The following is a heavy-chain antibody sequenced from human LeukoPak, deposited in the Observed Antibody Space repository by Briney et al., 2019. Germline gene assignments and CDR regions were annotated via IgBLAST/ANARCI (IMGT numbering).Heavy chain of an antibody. CDR3: ARGIVGATYYYGMDV. D-gene: IGHD1-26*01. Sequence: ASVKVSCKASGYTFTSYDINWVRQATGQGLEWMGWMNPNSGNTGYAQKFQGRVTITRNTSISTAYMELSSLRSEDTAVYYCARGIVGATYYYGMDVWGQGTTVTVSS. J-gene: IGHJ6*02. CDR2: MNPNSGNT. CDR1: GYTFTSYD. V-gene: IGHV1-8*03.